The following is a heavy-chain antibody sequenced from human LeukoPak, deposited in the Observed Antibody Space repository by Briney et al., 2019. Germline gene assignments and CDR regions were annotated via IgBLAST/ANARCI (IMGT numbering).Heavy chain of an antibody. D-gene: IGHD6-13*01. CDR3: ARGQGPRMGSRWYYFDY. V-gene: IGHV3-48*01. CDR1: GFTFSSYS. Sequence: PGGSLRLSCAAAGFTFSSYSMNWVRQAPGKGLEWVSYISSSTTTIYYADSVKGRFTISRDNAKNSLYLQMNSLRAEDTAVYYCARGQGPRMGSRWYYFDYWGQGTLVTVSS. J-gene: IGHJ4*02. CDR2: ISSSTTTI.